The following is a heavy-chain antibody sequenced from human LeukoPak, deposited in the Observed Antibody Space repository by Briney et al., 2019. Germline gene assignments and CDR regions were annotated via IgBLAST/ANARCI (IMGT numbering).Heavy chain of an antibody. V-gene: IGHV3-48*01. CDR3: AKGAKGIAARYFDY. CDR2: ISSSSSTI. CDR1: GFTFSNYN. Sequence: GGSLRLSCAASGFTFSNYNMNWVRQAPGKGLQWVSYISSSSSTIYYADSVKDRFTISRDNAKNALYLQMNSLRAEDTAVYYCAKGAKGIAARYFDYWGQGTLVTVSS. D-gene: IGHD6-6*01. J-gene: IGHJ4*02.